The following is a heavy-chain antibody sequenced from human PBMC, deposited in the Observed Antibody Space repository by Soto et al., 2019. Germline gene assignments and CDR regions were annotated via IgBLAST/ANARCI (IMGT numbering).Heavy chain of an antibody. V-gene: IGHV3-48*02. CDR1: GFTFSSYS. J-gene: IGHJ3*02. CDR2: ISSSSSTI. Sequence: EVQLVESGGGLVKPGGSLRLSCAASGFTFSSYSMNWVRQAPGKGLEWVSYISSSSSTIYYADSVKGRFTISRDNAKNSLYLQMNSLRDEDTAVYYCARDPRGWLQLEAFDIWGQGTMVTVSS. D-gene: IGHD5-12*01. CDR3: ARDPRGWLQLEAFDI.